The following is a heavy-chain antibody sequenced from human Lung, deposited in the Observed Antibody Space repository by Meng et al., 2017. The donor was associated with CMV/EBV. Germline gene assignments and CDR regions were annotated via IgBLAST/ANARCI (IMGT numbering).Heavy chain of an antibody. CDR1: GFSLANSRLA. CDR2: VFSTGEK. Sequence: SGPTLVKPTETLTLTCTVSGFSLANSRLAVSWIRQPPGKALEWLAHVFSTGEKSYSTSLKNRLTVSKDTSNSQVFLTMTNMDPADTATYYCARIFYSSVWHSDFWGQGTLVTVSS. J-gene: IGHJ4*02. V-gene: IGHV2-26*01. CDR3: ARIFYSSVWHSDF. D-gene: IGHD6-19*01.